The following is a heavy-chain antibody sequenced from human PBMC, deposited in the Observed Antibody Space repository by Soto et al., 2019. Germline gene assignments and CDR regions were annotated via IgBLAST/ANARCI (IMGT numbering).Heavy chain of an antibody. J-gene: IGHJ6*02. CDR2: IIPIFGTA. Sequence: QVQLVQSGAEVKKPGSSVKVSCKASGGTFSSYAISWVRQAPGQGLEWMGGIIPIFGTANYAQKFQGRVTITADESTSTAYMELSSLRSEDTAVYYCARRYGDYDSYYYYGMDVWGQGTTVTVSS. CDR1: GGTFSSYA. D-gene: IGHD4-17*01. V-gene: IGHV1-69*01. CDR3: ARRYGDYDSYYYYGMDV.